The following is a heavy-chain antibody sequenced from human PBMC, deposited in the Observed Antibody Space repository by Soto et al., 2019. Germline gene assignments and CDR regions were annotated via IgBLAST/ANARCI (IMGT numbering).Heavy chain of an antibody. D-gene: IGHD4-17*01. CDR3: ARLRSDAFDI. V-gene: IGHV3-21*04. CDR1: GFTFNYFT. Sequence: EVQLVESGGGLVKPGESLRLSCAASGFTFNYFTMNWVRQAPGKGLEWVASISSSSSNKYSADSVRGRFTFSRDNANNSLYLQMNSLRVEDTAVYYCARLRSDAFDIWGQGTLVTVSS. J-gene: IGHJ3*02. CDR2: ISSSSSNK.